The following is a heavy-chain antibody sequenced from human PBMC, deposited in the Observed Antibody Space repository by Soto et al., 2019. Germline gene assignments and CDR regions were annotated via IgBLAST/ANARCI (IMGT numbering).Heavy chain of an antibody. CDR2: IYWDDDK. CDR1: GFSLSTSGVG. V-gene: IGHV2-5*02. J-gene: IGHJ4*02. Sequence: QITLKESGPTLVKPTQTLTLTCTFSGFSLSTSGVGVGWFRQPPGKALEWLALIYWDDDKRYSPSLKSRLTITKDTSKNQVVLTMTNMDPVDTATYYCAHRRSYGSGSYFDYWGQGTLVTVSS. CDR3: AHRRSYGSGSYFDY. D-gene: IGHD3-10*01.